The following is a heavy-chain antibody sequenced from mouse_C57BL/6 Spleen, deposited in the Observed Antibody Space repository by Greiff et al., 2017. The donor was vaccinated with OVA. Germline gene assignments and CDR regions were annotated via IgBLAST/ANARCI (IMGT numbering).Heavy chain of an antibody. CDR3: TRSYYYGSSYLGYFDV. V-gene: IGHV1-15*01. CDR2: IDPETGGT. D-gene: IGHD1-1*01. Sequence: VKLMESGAELVRPGASVTLSCKASGYTFTDYEMHWVKQTPVHGLEWIGAIDPETGGTAYNQKFKGKAILTADKSSSTAYMELRSLTSEDSAVYYCTRSYYYGSSYLGYFDVWGTGTTVTVSS. J-gene: IGHJ1*03. CDR1: GYTFTDYE.